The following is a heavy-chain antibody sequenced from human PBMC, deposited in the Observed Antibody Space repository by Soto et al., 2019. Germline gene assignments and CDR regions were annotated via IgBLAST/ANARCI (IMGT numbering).Heavy chain of an antibody. Sequence: GGSLRLSCAASGFTLSSYWMSWVRQAPGKGLEWVANIKQDGSEKYYVDSVKGRFTISRDNAKNSLYLQMNSLRAEDTAVYYCAMSGYRDYWGQGTLVTVSS. V-gene: IGHV3-7*05. J-gene: IGHJ4*02. CDR2: IKQDGSEK. D-gene: IGHD3-3*01. CDR3: AMSGYRDY. CDR1: GFTLSSYW.